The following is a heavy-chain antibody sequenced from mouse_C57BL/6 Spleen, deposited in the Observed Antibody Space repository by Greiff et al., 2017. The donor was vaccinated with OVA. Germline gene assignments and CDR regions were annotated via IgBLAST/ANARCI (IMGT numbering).Heavy chain of an antibody. CDR1: GYTFTDYE. Sequence: VQLQQSGAELVRPGASVTLSCKASGYTFTDYEMHWVKQTPVHGLEWIGAIDPETGGTAYNQKFKGKAILTADKSSSTAYMELRSLTSEDSAVYYCTVVATGYCDYWGQGTTLTVSS. V-gene: IGHV1-15*01. D-gene: IGHD1-1*01. CDR3: TVVATGYCDY. J-gene: IGHJ2*01. CDR2: IDPETGGT.